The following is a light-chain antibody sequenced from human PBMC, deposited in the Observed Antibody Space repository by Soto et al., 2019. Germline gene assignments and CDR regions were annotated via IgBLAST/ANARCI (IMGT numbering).Light chain of an antibody. J-gene: IGKJ1*01. V-gene: IGKV4-1*01. CDR2: WAS. CDR3: QQYYTTLTWT. CDR1: QSVLYSSNNKNY. Sequence: DIVMTQSPDSLAVSLGERATINCKSSQSVLYSSNNKNYLAWYQQKPGKPPKLLIYWASTRESGVPDRFSGSGSWTDFTLTISSLQAEDVAVYYCQQYYTTLTWTFGQGTKVEIK.